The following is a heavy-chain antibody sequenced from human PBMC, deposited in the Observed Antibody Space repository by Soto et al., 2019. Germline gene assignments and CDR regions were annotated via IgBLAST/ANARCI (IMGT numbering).Heavy chain of an antibody. V-gene: IGHV3-33*06. D-gene: IGHD3-9*01. J-gene: IGHJ4*02. CDR1: GFTFISYG. CDR2: IWYDGSNK. Sequence: PWGSLRLSCAASGFTFISYGIHLCRQSAFKWLEWVAVIWYDGSNKYHADSGKGRFTISRDNSKNTLYLQMNSLRAEDTAVYYCAKVGGYYDILTGYYPYFDYWGQGTLVTVSS. CDR3: AKVGGYYDILTGYYPYFDY.